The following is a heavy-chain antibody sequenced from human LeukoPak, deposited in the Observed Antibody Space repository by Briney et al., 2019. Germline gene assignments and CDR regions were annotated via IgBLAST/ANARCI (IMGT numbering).Heavy chain of an antibody. CDR1: GGSISSYY. J-gene: IGHJ4*02. D-gene: IGHD6-19*01. CDR3: ARRLLGQWLEMAYFDY. Sequence: SETLSLTCTVSGGSISSYYWGWIRQPPGKGLEWIGSIYYSGSTYYNPSLKSRVTISVDTSKNQFSLKLSSVTAADTAVYYCARRLLGQWLEMAYFDYWGQGTLVTVSS. V-gene: IGHV4-39*01. CDR2: IYYSGST.